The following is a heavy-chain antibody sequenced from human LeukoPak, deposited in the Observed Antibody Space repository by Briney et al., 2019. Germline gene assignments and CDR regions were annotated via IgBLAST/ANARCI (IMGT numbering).Heavy chain of an antibody. Sequence: PGGSLRLSCVASGFTLGNHWMHWVRQAPGKGLVWVSRISGDEIWTSYADSVKGRFTISRDDSRNTLYLQMNSLRGDDTAVYYCAKDVGKWESLHFFDYWGQGTLVTVSS. V-gene: IGHV3-74*01. CDR2: ISGDEIWT. D-gene: IGHD1-26*01. CDR3: AKDVGKWESLHFFDY. J-gene: IGHJ4*02. CDR1: GFTLGNHW.